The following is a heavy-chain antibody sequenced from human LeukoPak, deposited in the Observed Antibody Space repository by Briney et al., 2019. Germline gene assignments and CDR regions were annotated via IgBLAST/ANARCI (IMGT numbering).Heavy chain of an antibody. D-gene: IGHD2-21*02. V-gene: IGHV4-38-2*02. CDR2: IYHSGST. CDR3: ASGYCGGACQLGGLDM. J-gene: IGHJ3*02. CDR1: GYSISSGYY. Sequence: PSETLSLTCTVSGYSISSGYYWGWIRQPPGKGLEWIGSIYHSGSTYYNPSLKSRVTISVDTSKNQFSLKLSSVTAADTAVYYCASGYCGGACQLGGLDMWGQGTMVTVSS.